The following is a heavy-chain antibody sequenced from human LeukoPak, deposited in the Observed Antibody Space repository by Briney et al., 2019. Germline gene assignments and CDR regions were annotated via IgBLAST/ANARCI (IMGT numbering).Heavy chain of an antibody. J-gene: IGHJ4*02. V-gene: IGHV3-74*01. CDR3: AREAKVGGALQY. Sequence: GGSLRLSCETSGFTFSDYWMHWVRQAPGKGLEWVSRINTDGTFTRYPDSVQGRFTISRDTAKNTLLLQMDSLRAEDTAVYYCAREAKVGGALQYWGQGTLVTVSS. CDR2: INTDGTFT. CDR1: GFTFSDYW. D-gene: IGHD1-26*01.